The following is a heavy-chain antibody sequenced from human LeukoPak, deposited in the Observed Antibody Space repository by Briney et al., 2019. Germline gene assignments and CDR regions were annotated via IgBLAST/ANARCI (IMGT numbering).Heavy chain of an antibody. CDR2: IKSKTDGGTR. V-gene: IGHV3-15*01. Sequence: GGSLRLSCAASGFTFSNAWMSWVRQAPGKGLEWVGRIKSKTDGGTRDYAARVKVRLNISRDDSKNTLYLQMNSLKTEDTAVYYCTTDYTSGNPYWGQGTLVTVSS. CDR3: TTDYTSGNPY. J-gene: IGHJ4*02. D-gene: IGHD3-10*01. CDR1: GFTFSNAW.